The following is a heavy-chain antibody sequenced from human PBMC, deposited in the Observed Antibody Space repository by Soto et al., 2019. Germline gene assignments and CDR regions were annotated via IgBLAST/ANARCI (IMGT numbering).Heavy chain of an antibody. V-gene: IGHV3-23*01. CDR1: GFTFSSYA. Sequence: EVQLLESGGGLVQPGGSLRLSCAASGFTFSSYAMNWVRQAPGKGLEWVSFISGSGGSTYYADSVKGRFTISRDNSKNTLYLQMNSLRAEDTAVYYCASRSSGWYFDYWGQGTLVTVSS. CDR2: ISGSGGST. D-gene: IGHD6-19*01. J-gene: IGHJ4*02. CDR3: ASRSSGWYFDY.